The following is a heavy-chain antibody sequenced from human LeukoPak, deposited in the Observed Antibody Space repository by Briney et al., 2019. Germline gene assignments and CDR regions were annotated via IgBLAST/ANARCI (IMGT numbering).Heavy chain of an antibody. CDR2: ISSNGGST. CDR3: ARGQIAYSGSYSDY. J-gene: IGHJ4*02. Sequence: PGGSLRLSCAASGFTFSSYAMHWVRQAPGKGLEYVSTISSNGGSTYYANSVKDRFTISRDNSRNTLYLQMSSLRAEDMAVYYCARGQIAYSGSYSDYWGQGTLVTVSS. V-gene: IGHV3-64*01. CDR1: GFTFSSYA. D-gene: IGHD1-26*01.